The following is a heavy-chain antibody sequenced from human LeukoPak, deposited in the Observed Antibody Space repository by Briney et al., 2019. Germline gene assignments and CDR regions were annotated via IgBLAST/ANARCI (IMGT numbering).Heavy chain of an antibody. CDR1: GGSFSGYY. CDR3: ARLSVYYDILTGYRHLFDY. V-gene: IGHV4-34*01. J-gene: IGHJ4*02. Sequence: PSETLSLTCAVYGGSFSGYYWSWIRQPPGKGLEWIGEINHSGSTNYNPSLKSRVTISVDTSKNQFSLKLSSVTAADTAVYYCARLSVYYDILTGYRHLFDYWGQGTLVTVSS. CDR2: INHSGST. D-gene: IGHD3-9*01.